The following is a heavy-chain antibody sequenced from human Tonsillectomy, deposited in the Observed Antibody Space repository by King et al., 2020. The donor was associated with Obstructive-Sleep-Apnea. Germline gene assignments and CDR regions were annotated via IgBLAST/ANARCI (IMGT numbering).Heavy chain of an antibody. V-gene: IGHV4-59*01. Sequence: QLQESGPGLVKPSETLSLTCAVSGASISSYYWSWSRQPPGKGLEGIGDIYDSGGTNYTPSLKSRVTISVDTSKNQFSLRLSSGIAADTAVYYCARALDYYDSSGYYYQGGAFDIWGQGTMVTVSS. CDR3: ARALDYYDSSGYYYQGGAFDI. D-gene: IGHD3-22*01. J-gene: IGHJ3*02. CDR1: GASISSYY. CDR2: IYDSGGT.